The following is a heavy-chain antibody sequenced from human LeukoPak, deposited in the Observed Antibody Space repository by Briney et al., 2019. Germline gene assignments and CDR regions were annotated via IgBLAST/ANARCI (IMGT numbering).Heavy chain of an antibody. Sequence: GGSLRLSCAASGFTFSSYEMNWVRQAPGKGLEWVSAISGSGGSTYYADSVKGRFTISRDNSKNTLYLQMNSLRAEDTAVYYCAKDLWKVVPTTPSHYWGQGTLVTVSS. CDR2: ISGSGGST. J-gene: IGHJ4*02. CDR1: GFTFSSYE. V-gene: IGHV3-23*01. CDR3: AKDLWKVVPTTPSHY. D-gene: IGHD2-2*01.